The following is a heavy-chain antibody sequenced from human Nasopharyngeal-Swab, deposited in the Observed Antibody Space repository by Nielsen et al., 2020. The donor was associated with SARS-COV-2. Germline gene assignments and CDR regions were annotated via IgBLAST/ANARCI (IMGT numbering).Heavy chain of an antibody. D-gene: IGHD3-16*01. CDR3: ARDLATFYDPRYYGLDV. V-gene: IGHV1-18*01. J-gene: IGHJ6*02. CDR1: GYSFTVYG. Sequence: ASVKVSCKASGYSFTVYGICWVRQAPGQGLEWMGWISAYSANTNYAQKLQDRVTMTTDTATSTAYLELTSLRVDDTAVYYCARDLATFYDPRYYGLDVWGQGTTVTVSS. CDR2: ISAYSANT.